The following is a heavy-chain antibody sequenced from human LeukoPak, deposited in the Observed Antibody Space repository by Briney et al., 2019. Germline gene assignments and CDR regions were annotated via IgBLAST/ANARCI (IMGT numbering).Heavy chain of an antibody. V-gene: IGHV4-59*08. CDR2: IYYSGST. D-gene: IGHD2-2*01. Sequence: PSETLSLTCTVSGGSISSYYWNWIRQPPGKGLEWIGYIYYSGSTNYNPSLKSRVTISVDTSKNQFSLKLSSVTAADTAVYYCARLRRVTVYYQCIDYWGQGTLVTVSS. CDR1: GGSISSYY. CDR3: ARLRRVTVYYQCIDY. J-gene: IGHJ4*02.